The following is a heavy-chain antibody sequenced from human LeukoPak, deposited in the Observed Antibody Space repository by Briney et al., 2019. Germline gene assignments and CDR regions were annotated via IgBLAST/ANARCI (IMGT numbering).Heavy chain of an antibody. CDR1: GGSISSYY. CDR2: IYYSGST. CDR3: ARYYDSSGYSFDY. J-gene: IGHJ4*02. V-gene: IGHV4-59*01. Sequence: SETLSLTCTVSGGSISSYYWSWIRQPPGKGLEWIGYIYYSGSTNYNPSLKSRVTISVDTSKNQFSLKLSSVTAADTAVYYCARYYDSSGYSFDYWGQGTLVTVSS. D-gene: IGHD3-22*01.